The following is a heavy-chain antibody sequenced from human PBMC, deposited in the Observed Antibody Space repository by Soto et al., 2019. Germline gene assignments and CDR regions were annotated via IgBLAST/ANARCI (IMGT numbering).Heavy chain of an antibody. CDR1: GYTLTELS. V-gene: IGHV1-24*01. J-gene: IGHJ6*02. CDR2: FDPEDGET. Sequence: ASAKVSCNVSGYTLTELSMYWVRHAPGKGLESMGGFDPEDGETIYAQKFQGRVTMTEDTSTDTAYMELSSLRSEDTAVYYCATDRAATIFGVVHYGMDVWGQGTTVAVS. D-gene: IGHD3-3*01. CDR3: ATDRAATIFGVVHYGMDV.